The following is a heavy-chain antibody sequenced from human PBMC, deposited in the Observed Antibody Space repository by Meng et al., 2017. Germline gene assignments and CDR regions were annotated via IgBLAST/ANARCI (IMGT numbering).Heavy chain of an antibody. D-gene: IGHD1-26*01. Sequence: VQLGQYGAEVKKPGTSVKVSCKASGYTFTGYYMHWVRQAPGQGLEWMGRINPNSGGTNYAQKFQGRVTMTRDTSISTAYMELSRLRSDDTAVYYCASSRLKWELLNYWGQGTLVTVSS. J-gene: IGHJ4*02. V-gene: IGHV1-2*06. CDR3: ASSRLKWELLNY. CDR2: INPNSGGT. CDR1: GYTFTGYY.